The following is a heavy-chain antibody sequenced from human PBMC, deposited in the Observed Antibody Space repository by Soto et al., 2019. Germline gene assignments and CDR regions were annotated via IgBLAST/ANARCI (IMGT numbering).Heavy chain of an antibody. CDR1: GGSISSSSYY. J-gene: IGHJ5*02. CDR2: IYYSGST. CDR3: ARLGYCSGGSCYIDWFDP. Sequence: PSETLSLTCTVSGGSISSSSYYWGWIRQPPGKGLEWIGSIYYSGSTYYNPSLKSRVTISVDTSKNQFSLKLSSVTAADTAVYYCARLGYCSGGSCYIDWFDPWGQGTLVTVSS. D-gene: IGHD2-15*01. V-gene: IGHV4-39*01.